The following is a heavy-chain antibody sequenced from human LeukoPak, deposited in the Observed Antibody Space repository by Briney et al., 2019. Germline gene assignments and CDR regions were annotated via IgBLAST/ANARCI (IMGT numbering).Heavy chain of an antibody. CDR3: TRSGNYYYYMDV. V-gene: IGHV3-73*01. D-gene: IGHD1-26*01. CDR2: IRSEPNSYAT. CDR1: GFTFSDFV. Sequence: GGSLKLSCSASGFTFSDFVINWVRQAPGKGLERVGRIRSEPNSYATAYAASVKGRFTISREDSKNTTYLQMNSLKTEDTAVYYCTRSGNYYYYMDVWGKGTTVAVSS. J-gene: IGHJ6*03.